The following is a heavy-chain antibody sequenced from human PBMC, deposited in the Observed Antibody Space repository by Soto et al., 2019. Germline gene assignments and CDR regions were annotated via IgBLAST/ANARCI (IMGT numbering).Heavy chain of an antibody. CDR2: IIPIFGTA. CDR1: GGTFSSYA. D-gene: IGHD2-2*02. J-gene: IGHJ6*02. CDR3: ARRKIYCSSTSCYKGWYYGMDV. V-gene: IGHV1-69*06. Sequence: SVKVSCKASGGTFSSYAIRWVRQAPGQGLEWMGGIIPIFGTANYAQKFQGRVTITADKSTSTAYMELSSLRSEDTAVYYCARRKIYCSSTSCYKGWYYGMDVWGQGTTVTVSS.